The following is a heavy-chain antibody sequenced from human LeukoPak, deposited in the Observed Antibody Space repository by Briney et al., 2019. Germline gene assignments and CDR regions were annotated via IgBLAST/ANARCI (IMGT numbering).Heavy chain of an antibody. J-gene: IGHJ6*02. CDR1: GFTFSSYW. CDR2: INNDGSST. Sequence: PGGSLRLSCAASGFTFSSYWMHWVRQAPGKGLVWVSRINNDGSSTSYADSVKGRFTISRDSAKNTLCLQMNSLRAEDTAVYYCARGYYYGMDVWGQGTTVTVSS. CDR3: ARGYYYGMDV. V-gene: IGHV3-74*01.